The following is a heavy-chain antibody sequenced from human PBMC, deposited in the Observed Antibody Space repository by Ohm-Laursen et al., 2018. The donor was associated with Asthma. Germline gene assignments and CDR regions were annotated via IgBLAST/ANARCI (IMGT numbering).Heavy chain of an antibody. CDR2: ISGSGGST. CDR3: AVRTTSAGFDV. D-gene: IGHD1-1*01. J-gene: IGHJ6*02. Sequence: SLRLSCTASGFTFSSYGMHWVRQAPGKGLEWVSAISGSGGSTYYADSVKGRFTISRDNAKNSLYLQMNSLRAQDTAVYYCAVRTTSAGFDVWGQGTTVTVSS. V-gene: IGHV3-23*01. CDR1: GFTFSSYG.